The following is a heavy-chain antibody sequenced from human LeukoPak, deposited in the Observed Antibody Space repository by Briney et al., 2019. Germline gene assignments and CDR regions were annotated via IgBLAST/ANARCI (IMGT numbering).Heavy chain of an antibody. CDR2: IYDSVFT. V-gene: IGHV4-59*12. Sequence: TETLSLTCTVSGGSISSYYWSWVRQPPGKGLEWIGYIYDSVFTKYNPSLKSRVTISVDTSKSQFSLRLSSVTAADTAVYYCARDRYSGYYYYYYGMDVWGQGTTVTVSS. CDR1: GGSISSYY. CDR3: ARDRYSGYYYYYYGMDV. D-gene: IGHD5-12*01. J-gene: IGHJ6*02.